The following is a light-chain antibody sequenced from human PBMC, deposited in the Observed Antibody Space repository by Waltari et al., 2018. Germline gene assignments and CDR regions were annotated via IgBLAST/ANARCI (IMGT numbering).Light chain of an antibody. J-gene: IGLJ2*01. CDR2: SNT. V-gene: IGLV1-44*01. Sequence: QSALTQPPSASGTPGPTVTIFCSGGNSHIGSNVVTWYQQVPGTAPKLLIYSNTYRPSGVPDRFSGSKSGTSASLAISGIQSDDEGDYYCATWDDRLTGVVFGGGTQVTVL. CDR1: NSHIGSNV. CDR3: ATWDDRLTGVV.